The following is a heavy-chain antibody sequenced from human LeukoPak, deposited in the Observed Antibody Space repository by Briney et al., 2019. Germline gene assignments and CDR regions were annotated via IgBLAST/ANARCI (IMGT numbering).Heavy chain of an antibody. J-gene: IGHJ3*02. CDR3: ARGHYYDSSGTRQAFDI. CDR2: IYYSGST. D-gene: IGHD3-22*01. Sequence: SQTLSLTFTVSRGSIVNGDYYWSWIRQPPGKGLECIGYIYYSGSTYYNPSLKSRVTISVDTSKNQFSLKLSSVTAADTGVYYCARGHYYDSSGTRQAFDIWGQGTMVTVSS. V-gene: IGHV4-30-4*08. CDR1: RGSIVNGDYY.